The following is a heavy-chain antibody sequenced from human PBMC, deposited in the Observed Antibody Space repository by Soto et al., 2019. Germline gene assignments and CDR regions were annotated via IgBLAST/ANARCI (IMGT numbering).Heavy chain of an antibody. CDR1: GFTFSSYW. Sequence: GGSLRLSCAASGFTFSSYWMSWVRQAPGKGLEWVANIKQDGSEKYYVDSVKGRFTISRDNAKSSLYLQMNSLRAEDTAVYYCATQYCSSTSCHSYYGMDVWGQGTTVTV. J-gene: IGHJ6*02. CDR2: IKQDGSEK. V-gene: IGHV3-7*03. CDR3: ATQYCSSTSCHSYYGMDV. D-gene: IGHD2-2*01.